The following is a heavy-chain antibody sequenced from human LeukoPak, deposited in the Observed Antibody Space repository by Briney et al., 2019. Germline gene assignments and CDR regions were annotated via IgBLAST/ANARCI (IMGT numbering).Heavy chain of an antibody. Sequence: SETLSLTCTVSGGSISSSSYYWGWIRQPPGKGLEWIGSIYYSGSTYYNPSLKSRVTISVDTSKNQFSLKLSSVTAADTAVYYCARDYSSSSIGAFDIWGQGTMVTVSS. V-gene: IGHV4-39*02. CDR2: IYYSGST. D-gene: IGHD6-6*01. CDR3: ARDYSSSSIGAFDI. J-gene: IGHJ3*02. CDR1: GGSISSSSYY.